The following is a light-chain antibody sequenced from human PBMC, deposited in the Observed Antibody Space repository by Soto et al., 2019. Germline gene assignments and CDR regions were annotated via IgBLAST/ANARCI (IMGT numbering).Light chain of an antibody. CDR1: QSISSW. CDR3: QQYNSYSPLVT. J-gene: IGKJ3*01. Sequence: DIQMTQSPSTLSASVGDRVTITCRASQSISSWLAWYQQKPGKAPKLLFYDASSLESGVPSRFSGSGSGTEFTLTISSLQPDDFATYYCQQYNSYSPLVTFGPGTKVDIK. CDR2: DAS. V-gene: IGKV1-5*01.